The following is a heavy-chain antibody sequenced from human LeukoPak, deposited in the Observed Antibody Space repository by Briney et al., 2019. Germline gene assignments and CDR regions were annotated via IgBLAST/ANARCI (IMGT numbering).Heavy chain of an antibody. D-gene: IGHD6-19*01. CDR1: GYTLTEFS. V-gene: IGHV1-24*01. Sequence: ASVKVSCKVSGYTLTEFSIHWVRQAPGKGLEWMGGFDPEDGETIYAQKFQGRVTMTEDTSTDTPYMELSSLRSEDTAVYYCATAPIAVAACPDYWGQGTLVTVSS. CDR2: FDPEDGET. J-gene: IGHJ4*02. CDR3: ATAPIAVAACPDY.